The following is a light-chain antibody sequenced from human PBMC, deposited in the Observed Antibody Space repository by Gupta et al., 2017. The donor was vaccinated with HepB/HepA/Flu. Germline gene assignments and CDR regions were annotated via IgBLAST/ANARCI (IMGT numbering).Light chain of an antibody. J-gene: IGLJ1*01. CDR3: QVWDSGSDPYV. CDR2: DNS. CDR1: NIGSRG. V-gene: IGLV3-21*03. Sequence: SLLLHQPPAVSVDPEKTAAITGGGNNIGSRGVHWYHQKPGQGPVLGFVDNSDRPSGIPERFSGSNSANTATLTTSRVESGDEADYYCQVWDSGSDPYVFGTGTKLTVL.